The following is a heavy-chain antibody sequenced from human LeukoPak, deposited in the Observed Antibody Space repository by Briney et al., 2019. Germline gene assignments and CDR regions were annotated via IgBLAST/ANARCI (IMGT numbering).Heavy chain of an antibody. D-gene: IGHD6-19*01. CDR3: ARVASAWADDY. CDR2: ISSGSVTI. J-gene: IGHJ4*02. Sequence: GGSLRLSCAASGFSFSYYGMNWVRQAPGKGLEWISYISSGSVTIYYADSVQGRFFISRDDAKSSLYLQVNSLRVEDTAVYYCARVASAWADDYWGQGVLVTVSS. V-gene: IGHV3-48*01. CDR1: GFSFSYYG.